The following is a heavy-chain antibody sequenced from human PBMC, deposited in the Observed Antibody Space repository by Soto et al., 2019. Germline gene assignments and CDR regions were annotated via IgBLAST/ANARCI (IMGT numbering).Heavy chain of an antibody. D-gene: IGHD2-15*01. CDR2: INSDGSST. Sequence: SGGSLRLSCAASGFTFSSYWMHWVRQAPGKGLVWVSRINSDGSSTSYADSVKGRFTISRDNAKNTLYLQMNSLRAEDTAVYYCERTSLVGEAATRGDYWGQGTRVPVSS. CDR3: ERTSLVGEAATRGDY. V-gene: IGHV3-74*01. J-gene: IGHJ4*02. CDR1: GFTFSSYW.